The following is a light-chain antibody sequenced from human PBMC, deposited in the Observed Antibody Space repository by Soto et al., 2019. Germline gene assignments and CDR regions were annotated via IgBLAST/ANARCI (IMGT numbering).Light chain of an antibody. Sequence: EIVLTQSPGTLSLSPGERATLSCRASQSVSSSYLAWYQQKPGQAPRLLIYGASSRATGIPDRCSGRGSGTDFTLTISRLEPEDFAGYYWQQYSSSPLTLGGGTKVDIK. CDR3: QQYSSSPLT. CDR2: GAS. J-gene: IGKJ4*01. CDR1: QSVSSSY. V-gene: IGKV3-20*01.